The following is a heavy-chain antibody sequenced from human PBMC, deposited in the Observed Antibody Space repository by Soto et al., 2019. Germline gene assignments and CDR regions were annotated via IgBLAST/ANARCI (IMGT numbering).Heavy chain of an antibody. CDR3: APSLVGETLATFDY. CDR2: IYWDYDE. D-gene: IGHD1-26*01. CDR1: GFSLSTSGVG. J-gene: IGHJ4*02. V-gene: IGHV2-5*02. Sequence: QITLKESGPTLVKPTQTLTLTCTFSGFSLSTSGVGVGWICQPPGKALECLALIYWDYDEQYSPAQKNRLTITKDTTKNQVVLTMTNMHPVDTATYYCAPSLVGETLATFDYWGQGTLVTVSS.